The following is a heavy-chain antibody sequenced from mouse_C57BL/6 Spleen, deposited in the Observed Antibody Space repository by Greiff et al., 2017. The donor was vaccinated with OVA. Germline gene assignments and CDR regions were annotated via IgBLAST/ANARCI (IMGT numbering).Heavy chain of an antibody. CDR1: GYTFTSYW. J-gene: IGHJ4*01. V-gene: IGHV1-53*01. CDR2: INPSNGGT. CDR3: ASPLRRGYYAMDY. D-gene: IGHD2-12*01. Sequence: VQLQQPGTELVKPGASVKLSCKASGYTFTSYWMHWVKQRPGQGLEWIGNINPSNGGTNYNEKFKSKATLTVDKSSSTAYMQLSSLTSEDSAVYYCASPLRRGYYAMDYWGQGTSVTVSS.